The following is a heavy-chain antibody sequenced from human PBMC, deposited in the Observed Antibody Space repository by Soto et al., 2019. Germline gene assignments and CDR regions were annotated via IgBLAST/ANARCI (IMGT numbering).Heavy chain of an antibody. V-gene: IGHV3-30-3*01. D-gene: IGHD5-12*01. J-gene: IGHJ4*02. Sequence: VAVISYDGSNKYYADSVKGRFTISRDNSKNTLYLQMNSLRAEDTAVYYCARAGRDGYNLYYFDYWGQGTLVTVSS. CDR3: ARAGRDGYNLYYFDY. CDR2: ISYDGSNK.